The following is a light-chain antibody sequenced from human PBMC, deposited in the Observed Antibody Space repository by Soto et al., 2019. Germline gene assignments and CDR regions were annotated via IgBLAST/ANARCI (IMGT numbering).Light chain of an antibody. CDR2: GAS. V-gene: IGKV3-20*01. CDR1: QSVSSIY. J-gene: IGKJ2*01. CDR3: LQYGSSAYT. Sequence: EIVVTQSPGTRSLSPGERATLSCRASQSVSSIYLAWYQQKPGQAPRLLIYGASSRATGIPDRVSGGGSGTDFTLTSSRLAPEEFAVYYCLQYGSSAYTFGEGTKLEI.